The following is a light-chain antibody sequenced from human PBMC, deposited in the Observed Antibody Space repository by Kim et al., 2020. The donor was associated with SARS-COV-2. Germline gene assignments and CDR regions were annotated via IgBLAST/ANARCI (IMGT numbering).Light chain of an antibody. CDR2: DVT. V-gene: IGLV2-14*03. CDR1: SSDVGDYNY. Sequence: QSALTQPASVSGSPGQSITISCTATSSDVGDYNYVSWYQQHPLRAPKLMIYDVTERPSGVSNRFSASKSGNTASLTISGLLPEDEADYYCSSYTTSGTYVFGTGTQLTVL. CDR3: SSYTTSGTYV. J-gene: IGLJ1*01.